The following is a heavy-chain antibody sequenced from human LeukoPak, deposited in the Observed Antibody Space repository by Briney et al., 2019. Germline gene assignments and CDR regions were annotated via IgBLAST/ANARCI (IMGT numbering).Heavy chain of an antibody. D-gene: IGHD5-18*01. J-gene: IGHJ5*02. CDR3: AKGRIQLWYNWFDP. Sequence: SGGSLRLSCEASGFRFDDYAMHWVRQAPGKGLEWVSGISWNSGSIGYADSVKGRFTISRDNAKNSLYLQMNSLRAEDTALYYCAKGRIQLWYNWFDPWGQGTLVTVSS. CDR1: GFRFDDYA. CDR2: ISWNSGSI. V-gene: IGHV3-9*01.